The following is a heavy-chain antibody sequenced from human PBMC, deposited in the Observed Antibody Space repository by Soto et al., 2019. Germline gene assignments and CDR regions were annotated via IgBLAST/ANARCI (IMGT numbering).Heavy chain of an antibody. CDR3: AHSRRGYSYGFVDY. Sequence: GPPLVKATHSLRLTCTFYGFSLRANLVGVGLVCRPQGKALEWLALIYWDDDKRYSPSLKSRLTITKDTSKNQVVLTMTNMDPVDTATYYCAHSRRGYSYGFVDYWGQGTLVTGSS. CDR2: IYWDDDK. CDR1: GFSLRANLVG. J-gene: IGHJ4*02. V-gene: IGHV2-5*02. D-gene: IGHD5-18*01.